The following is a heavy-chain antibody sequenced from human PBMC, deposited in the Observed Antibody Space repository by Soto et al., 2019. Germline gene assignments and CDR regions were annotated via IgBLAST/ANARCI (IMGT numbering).Heavy chain of an antibody. Sequence: QVQLVQSGAEVKKPGASVKVSCKASGYSFTSYGISWVRQAPGQGLEWMGWISTYNGNTYYAQKLQGRVTMTTDTSTSTVYIELRSLRSYDTAVYYCARYQSFHRNYYYAIDVWGQGTTVTVSS. J-gene: IGHJ6*02. V-gene: IGHV1-18*01. CDR2: ISTYNGNT. CDR3: ARYQSFHRNYYYAIDV. CDR1: GYSFTSYG.